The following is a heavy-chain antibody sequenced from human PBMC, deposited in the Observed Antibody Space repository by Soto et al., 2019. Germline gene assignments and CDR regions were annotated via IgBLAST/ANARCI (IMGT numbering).Heavy chain of an antibody. V-gene: IGHV1-69*01. CDR3: AGGGMVRGVIIKPVHYYGMDV. J-gene: IGHJ6*02. Sequence: QVQLVQSGAEVKKPGSSVKVSCKASGGTFSSYAISWVRQAPGQGLEWMGGIIPIFGTANYAQKFQGRVTITADESTSTAYMELSSLRSEDTAVYYCAGGGMVRGVIIKPVHYYGMDVWGQGTTVTVSS. D-gene: IGHD3-10*01. CDR1: GGTFSSYA. CDR2: IIPIFGTA.